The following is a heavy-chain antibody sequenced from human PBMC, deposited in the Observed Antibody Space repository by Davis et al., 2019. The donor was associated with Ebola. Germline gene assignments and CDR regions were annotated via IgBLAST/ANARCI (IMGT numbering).Heavy chain of an antibody. CDR1: GFTINKYE. CDR3: VPGTWI. D-gene: IGHD5-18*01. CDR2: ISDSGSTT. J-gene: IGHJ4*02. V-gene: IGHV3-48*03. Sequence: GGSLRLSCAASGFTINKYEMNWVRQAPGKGLEWISYISDSGSTTYYTDSVKCRFTISRDNAKNSLYLQMNTLRVEDTAIYYCVPGTWIRGQGTLVTVSS.